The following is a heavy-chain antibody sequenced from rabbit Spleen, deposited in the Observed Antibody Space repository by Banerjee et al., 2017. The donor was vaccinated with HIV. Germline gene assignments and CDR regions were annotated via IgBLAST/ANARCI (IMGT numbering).Heavy chain of an antibody. V-gene: IGHV1S40*01. J-gene: IGHJ6*01. Sequence: QSLEESGGDLVKPGASLTLTCKASGFDFSSSYYMCWVRQAPEKGLELIACIDTSSVHTADATWAKGRFTISKTSSTTVTLQMTSLTVADTATYFCARDTGSSFSSYGMDLWGPGTLVTVS. CDR1: GFDFSSSYY. CDR3: ARDTGSSFSSYGMDL. D-gene: IGHD8-1*01. CDR2: IDTSSVHT.